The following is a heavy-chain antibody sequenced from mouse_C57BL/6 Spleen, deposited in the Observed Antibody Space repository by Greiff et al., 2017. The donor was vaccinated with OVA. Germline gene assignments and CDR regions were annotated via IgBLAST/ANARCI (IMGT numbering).Heavy chain of an antibody. Sequence: VQLQQSGAELARPGASVKLSCKASGYTFTSYGISWVKQRTGQGLEWIGEIYPRSGNTYYNEKFKGKATLTADKSSSTAYMELRSLTSEDSAVYFCARSYYSNYGAYWGQGTLVTVSA. J-gene: IGHJ3*01. D-gene: IGHD2-5*01. V-gene: IGHV1-81*01. CDR1: GYTFTSYG. CDR3: ARSYYSNYGAY. CDR2: IYPRSGNT.